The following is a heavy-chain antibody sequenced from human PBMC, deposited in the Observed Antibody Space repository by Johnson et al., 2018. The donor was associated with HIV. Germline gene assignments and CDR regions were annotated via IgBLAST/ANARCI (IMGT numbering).Heavy chain of an antibody. CDR1: GFTFSSYD. CDR3: ATNIVVVLALGGDAFDK. J-gene: IGHJ3*02. Sequence: VQLVESGGGLVQPGGSLRLSCAASGFTFSSYDMHWVRQATGKGLEWVSAIGTAGDTYYPGSVKGRFTISRDNAKNSLHLQMSSLRAEETAVYYCATNIVVVLALGGDAFDKWGQGTMVIVSS. V-gene: IGHV3-13*01. CDR2: IGTAGDT. D-gene: IGHD2-15*01.